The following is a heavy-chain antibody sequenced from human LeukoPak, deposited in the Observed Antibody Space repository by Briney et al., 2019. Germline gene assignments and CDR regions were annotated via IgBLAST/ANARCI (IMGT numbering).Heavy chain of an antibody. D-gene: IGHD3-22*01. Sequence: SETLSLTCAVYGGSFSGYYWSWIRQPPGKGLEWIGEINHSGSTNYNPSLKSRVTISIDTSKKQFSLKLSSVTAADTAVYYCARRLYYYDSSSDYWGQGTLVTVSS. CDR2: INHSGST. CDR1: GGSFSGYY. CDR3: ARRLYYYDSSSDY. J-gene: IGHJ4*02. V-gene: IGHV4-34*01.